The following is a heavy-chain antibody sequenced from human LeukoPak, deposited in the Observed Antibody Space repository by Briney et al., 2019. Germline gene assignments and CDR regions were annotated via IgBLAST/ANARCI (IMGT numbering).Heavy chain of an antibody. CDR1: GYTLTGYY. CDR3: ATPSGWPYRGFDY. J-gene: IGHJ4*02. CDR2: FDPEDGET. D-gene: IGHD6-19*01. V-gene: IGHV1-24*01. Sequence: ASVKASCKASGYTLTGYYMHWVRQAPGQGLEWMGGFDPEDGETIYAQKFQGRVTMTEDTSTDTAYMELSSLRSEDTAVYYCATPSGWPYRGFDYWGQGTLVTVSS.